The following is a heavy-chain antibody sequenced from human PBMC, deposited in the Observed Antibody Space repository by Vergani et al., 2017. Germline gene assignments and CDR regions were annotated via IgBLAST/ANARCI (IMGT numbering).Heavy chain of an antibody. CDR2: YIPILGIA. J-gene: IGHJ1*01. CDR1: GGTFSSYT. V-gene: IGHV1-69*02. Sequence: QVQLVHSGAEVKKPGSSVKVSCKASGGTFSSYTISWVRHAPGQGLEWMGRYIPILGIANYAQKYQGRVTITADKSTSTAYMELSSLRSEDTAVYYCASESYCGGNCLEYFEYWGQGTLVTVSS. D-gene: IGHD2-21*02. CDR3: ASESYCGGNCLEYFEY.